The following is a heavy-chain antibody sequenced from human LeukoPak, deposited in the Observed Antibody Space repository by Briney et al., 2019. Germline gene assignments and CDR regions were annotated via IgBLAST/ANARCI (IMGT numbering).Heavy chain of an antibody. CDR2: IHYSGNT. J-gene: IGHJ4*02. Sequence: PSETLSLTCTVSGDSVRTSNYYWSWIRQPPGKGLEWIGYIHYSGNTNYNTSLKSRVTISVDTSKSQFSLKLSSVTAADTAVYYCARGGYYCRGDSCYGTDYWGQGALVTVSS. V-gene: IGHV4-61*01. D-gene: IGHD2-15*01. CDR3: ARGGYYCRGDSCYGTDY. CDR1: GDSVRTSNYY.